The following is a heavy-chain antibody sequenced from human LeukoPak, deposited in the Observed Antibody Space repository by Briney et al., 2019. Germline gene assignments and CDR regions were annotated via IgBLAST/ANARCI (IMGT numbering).Heavy chain of an antibody. CDR1: AYTFTGYY. CDR2: INLKSGGT. CDR3: ARSPHILTGENFDY. J-gene: IGHJ4*02. Sequence: ASVKVSCKASAYTFTGYYMHWVRQAPGQGLEWMGWINLKSGGTNYAQKFQGRVTMTRDTSISTAYMELSRLRSDDTAVYYCARSPHILTGENFDYWGQGTLVTVSS. V-gene: IGHV1-2*02. D-gene: IGHD3-9*01.